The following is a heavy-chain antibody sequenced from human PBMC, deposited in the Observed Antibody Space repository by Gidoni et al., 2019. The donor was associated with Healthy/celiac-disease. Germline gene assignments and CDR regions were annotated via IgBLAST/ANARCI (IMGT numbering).Heavy chain of an antibody. V-gene: IGHV3-23*01. CDR1: GFAFSSDA. Sequence: EVQLLESGGGLVRPGGSLGLSCSASGFAFSSDAMTWVRQAPGKGLEWVSAIGGAGDKTYYADSVKGRFTISRDNSKNTLYLQMNSLRAEDTAVYYCATDRLNGYFDYWGQGTLVTVSS. D-gene: IGHD2-8*01. CDR2: IGGAGDKT. J-gene: IGHJ4*02. CDR3: ATDRLNGYFDY.